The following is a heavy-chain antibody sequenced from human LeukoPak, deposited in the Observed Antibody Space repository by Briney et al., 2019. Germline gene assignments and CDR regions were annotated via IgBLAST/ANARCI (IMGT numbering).Heavy chain of an antibody. CDR1: GYTFIVYG. CDR2: INPNSGGT. J-gene: IGHJ4*02. Sequence: ASVKVSCKASGYTFIVYGVSWVRQAPGQGLEWMGRINPNSGGTNYAQKFQGRVTMTRDTSISTAYMELSRLRSDDTAVYYCARGVRIQLWSFGYWGQGTLVTVSS. V-gene: IGHV1-2*06. CDR3: ARGVRIQLWSFGY. D-gene: IGHD5-18*01.